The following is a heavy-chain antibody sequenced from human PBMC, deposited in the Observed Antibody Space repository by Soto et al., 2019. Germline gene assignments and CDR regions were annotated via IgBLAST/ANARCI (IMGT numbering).Heavy chain of an antibody. V-gene: IGHV3-30-3*01. CDR2: ISYDGSNK. J-gene: IGHJ4*02. CDR1: GFTFSSYA. D-gene: IGHD6-19*01. CDR3: ARGKEQWLIYYFDY. Sequence: QVQLVESGGGVVQPGRSLRLSCAASGFTFSSYAMHWVRQAPGKGLEWVAVISYDGSNKYYADSVKGRFTISRDNSKNTLYLQMNSLRAEDKAVYYCARGKEQWLIYYFDYWGQGTLVTVSS.